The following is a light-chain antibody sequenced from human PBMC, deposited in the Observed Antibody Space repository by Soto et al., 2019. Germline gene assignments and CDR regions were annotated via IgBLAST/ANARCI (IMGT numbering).Light chain of an antibody. CDR2: GNT. Sequence: QLVLTQPPSVSGAPGQRVTISCTGGSSNIGAGYDVHWYLQLPGTAPKLLIYGNTNRPSGVPDRFSGSKSGSSASLAITGLQAEDEADYYCQSHDSSLHASVFGTGTKVTVL. V-gene: IGLV1-40*01. J-gene: IGLJ1*01. CDR3: QSHDSSLHASV. CDR1: SSNIGAGYD.